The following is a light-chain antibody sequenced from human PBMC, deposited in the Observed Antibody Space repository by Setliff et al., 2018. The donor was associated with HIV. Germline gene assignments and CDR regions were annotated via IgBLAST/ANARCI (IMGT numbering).Light chain of an antibody. V-gene: IGLV2-14*03. J-gene: IGLJ1*01. CDR1: SSDVGGLNY. CDR3: CSFTSSNNYV. Sequence: QSVLAQPASVSESPGQWITISCTGTSSDVGGLNYVSWYQQQPGKAPQLLIYDVITRPSGVSDRFSASKSGNTASLTISGLQADDEADYYCCSFTSSNNYVFGSGTKVTV. CDR2: DVI.